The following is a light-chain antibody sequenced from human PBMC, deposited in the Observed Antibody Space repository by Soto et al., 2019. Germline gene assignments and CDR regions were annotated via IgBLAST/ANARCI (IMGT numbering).Light chain of an antibody. Sequence: QSALTQPASVSGSPGQSITISCTGSSGDVVHYNYVSWYQQHPGKAPKLMIYEVSNRPSGVSNRFSGSHSGNTASMIISGLKAEDEADYYCTSYTTSRIWVFGGGTKLTVL. J-gene: IGLJ3*02. V-gene: IGLV2-14*01. CDR1: SGDVVHYNY. CDR3: TSYTTSRIWV. CDR2: EVS.